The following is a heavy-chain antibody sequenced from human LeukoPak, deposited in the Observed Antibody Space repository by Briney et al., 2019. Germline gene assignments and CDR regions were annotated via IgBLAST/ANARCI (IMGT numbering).Heavy chain of an antibody. V-gene: IGHV3-21*01. CDR1: GFSFSSYE. Sequence: PGGSLRLSCVLSGFSFSSYEMNWVRQAPGRALEWVSSITSSGTYIFYADSVKGRFTISRDNAKNSLYLQMNSLGPEDTALYFCAREITYQHSSAYDYWGQGTRVTVSS. CDR2: ITSSGTYI. D-gene: IGHD3-22*01. CDR3: AREITYQHSSAYDY. J-gene: IGHJ4*02.